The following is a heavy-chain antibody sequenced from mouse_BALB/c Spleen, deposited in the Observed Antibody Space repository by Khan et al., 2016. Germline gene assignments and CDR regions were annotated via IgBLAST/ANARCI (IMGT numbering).Heavy chain of an antibody. V-gene: IGHV1-7*01. CDR3: ARSSWYYCSSYGWFAY. D-gene: IGHD1-1*01. Sequence: VQLQESGAELAKPGASVKMSCKASGYTFTDYWMHWVKQRPGQGLEWIGYINPSTGYTEYNQKFKDKATLTADKSSSTAYMQLSSLTSEDSAGYYGARSSWYYCSSYGWFAYWGQGTLVTVSA. CDR2: INPSTGYT. CDR1: GYTFTDYW. J-gene: IGHJ3*01.